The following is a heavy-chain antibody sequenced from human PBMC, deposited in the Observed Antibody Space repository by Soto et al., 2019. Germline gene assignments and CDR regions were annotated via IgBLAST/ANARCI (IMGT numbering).Heavy chain of an antibody. Sequence: SVKVSCKASGGTFSSYAISWVRQAPGQGLEWMGGIIPIFGTANYAQKFQGRVTITADESTSTAYMELSSLRSEDTAVYYCARGTYYYDSSGYYDAFDIWGQGTMVTVSS. CDR3: ARGTYYYDSSGYYDAFDI. J-gene: IGHJ3*02. D-gene: IGHD3-22*01. CDR1: GGTFSSYA. V-gene: IGHV1-69*13. CDR2: IIPIFGTA.